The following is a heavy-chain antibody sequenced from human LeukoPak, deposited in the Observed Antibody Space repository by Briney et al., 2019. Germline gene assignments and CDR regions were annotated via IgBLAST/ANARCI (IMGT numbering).Heavy chain of an antibody. V-gene: IGHV4-61*02. Sequence: SETLSLTCSVSGHSISSASYYWSWIRQPAGKGLEWVGRIYTSGTTTYNPSLKSRVTISVDTSKNQFSLKLNSVTAADTAVYYCVRDTRYDMDVWGKGTMVTVSS. CDR3: VRDTRYDMDV. CDR1: GHSISSASYY. J-gene: IGHJ6*03. CDR2: IYTSGTT.